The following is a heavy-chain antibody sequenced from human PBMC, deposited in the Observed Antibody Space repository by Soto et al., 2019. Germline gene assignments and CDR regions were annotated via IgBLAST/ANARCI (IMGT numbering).Heavy chain of an antibody. CDR1: GFTFSSYS. V-gene: IGHV3-48*01. CDR2: ISSSSSTI. D-gene: IGHD2-2*01. CDR3: ARHDIVVVPAERGARRAEYYQN. Sequence: GGSLRLSCAASGFTFSSYSMNWVRQAPGKGLEWVSYISSSSSTIYYADSVKGRFTISRDNAKNSLYLQMNSLRAEDTAAYYCARHDIVVVPAERGARRAEYYQNWSQGTLVTVSS. J-gene: IGHJ1*01.